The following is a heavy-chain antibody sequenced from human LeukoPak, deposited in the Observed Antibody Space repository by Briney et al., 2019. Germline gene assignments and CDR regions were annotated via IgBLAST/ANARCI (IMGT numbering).Heavy chain of an antibody. CDR1: GGSISSYY. Sequence: KASETLSLTCTVSGGSISSYYWSWIRQPPGKALEWIGYIYYSGNTNYNPSLKSRVTISVDTSKNQFSLKLTSVTAADTAVYYCARVEYCGGDCYPKDQYYFDYWGQGTLVTVSS. CDR2: IYYSGNT. D-gene: IGHD2-21*02. V-gene: IGHV4-59*01. J-gene: IGHJ4*02. CDR3: ARVEYCGGDCYPKDQYYFDY.